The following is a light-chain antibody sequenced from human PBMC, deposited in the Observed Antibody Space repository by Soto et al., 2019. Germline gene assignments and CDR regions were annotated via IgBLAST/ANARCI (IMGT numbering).Light chain of an antibody. V-gene: IGKV3-20*01. J-gene: IGKJ3*01. Sequence: EIVLTQSPGTLSLSPGERATLSCRASQSVSSSYLAWYQQKPGQAPRLLIYGASGRATGIPDRFSGSGSGTDVTLTISRLEPEDFAVYYCQQYGSSPIFNFGPGTKVDIK. CDR2: GAS. CDR3: QQYGSSPIFN. CDR1: QSVSSSY.